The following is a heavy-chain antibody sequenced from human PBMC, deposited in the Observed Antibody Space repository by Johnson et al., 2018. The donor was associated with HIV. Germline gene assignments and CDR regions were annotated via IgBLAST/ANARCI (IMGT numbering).Heavy chain of an antibody. CDR2: ISYDGSNK. Sequence: QVQLVESGGGVVQPGRSLRLSCAASGFTFSSYGMHWVRQAPGKGLEWVAVISYDGSNKYYADSVKGRFTISRDNSRNTLYLQMNSLRAEDTAVYYCALTSYYDSRGAFDIWGQGTMVTVSS. D-gene: IGHD3-22*01. CDR3: ALTSYYDSRGAFDI. CDR1: GFTFSSYG. V-gene: IGHV3-30*03. J-gene: IGHJ3*02.